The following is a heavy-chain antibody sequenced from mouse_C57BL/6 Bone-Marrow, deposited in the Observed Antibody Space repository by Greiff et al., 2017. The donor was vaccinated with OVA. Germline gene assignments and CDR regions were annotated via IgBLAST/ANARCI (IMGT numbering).Heavy chain of an antibody. CDR2: ISSGGSYT. Sequence: DVHLVESGGDLVKPGGSLKLSCAASGFTFSSYGMSWVRQTPDKRLEWVATISSGGSYTYYPDSVKGRFTISRDNAKNTLYLQMSSLKSEDTAMYDCARPGIGGYFAYGGQGTLVTVSA. CDR1: GFTFSSYG. V-gene: IGHV5-6*01. D-gene: IGHD2-14*01. CDR3: ARPGIGGYFAY. J-gene: IGHJ3*01.